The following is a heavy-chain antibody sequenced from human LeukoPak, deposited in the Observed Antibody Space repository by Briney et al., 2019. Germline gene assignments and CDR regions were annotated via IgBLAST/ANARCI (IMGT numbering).Heavy chain of an antibody. CDR1: GFTFSSYE. D-gene: IGHD5-24*01. J-gene: IGHJ4*02. CDR3: ARARWYSSDY. CDR2: ISSSGSTI. V-gene: IGHV3-48*03. Sequence: GGSLRLSCAASGFTFSSYEMNWVRQAPGKGLEWVSYISSSGSTIYYADSVKGRFTISRDNAKNSLYLQMNSLRAEDTGVYYCARARWYSSDYWGQGTLVTVSS.